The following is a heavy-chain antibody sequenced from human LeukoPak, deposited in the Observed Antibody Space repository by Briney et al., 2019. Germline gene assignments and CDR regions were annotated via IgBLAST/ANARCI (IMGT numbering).Heavy chain of an antibody. J-gene: IGHJ4*02. V-gene: IGHV3-23*01. CDR1: GFTFNNYP. CDR2: IGGEKSGSWT. D-gene: IGHD3-3*02. CDR3: ARAGVISGWDY. Sequence: GGSLRLSCAASGFTFNNYPMGWVRQAPGKGLEWLSAIGGEKSGSWTKSADSVKGRFTISRDNSENALYLQMDSLTVEDTAVYYCARAGVISGWDYWGQGVLVTVSS.